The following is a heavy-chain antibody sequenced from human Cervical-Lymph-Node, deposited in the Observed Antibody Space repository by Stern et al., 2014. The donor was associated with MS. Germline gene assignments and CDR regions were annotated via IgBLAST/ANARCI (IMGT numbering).Heavy chain of an antibody. CDR1: GGSISSGGYY. CDR2: IYHSGTT. CDR3: ARTLYGTNNFDY. D-gene: IGHD4/OR15-4a*01. V-gene: IGHV4-31*03. Sequence: QVQLQESGPGLVKPSQTLSLTCSVSGGSISSGGYYWNWIRQHPGKGLEWIGYIYHSGTTYFNPSLKSRLSMSVDTSANLFSLKVNFVTAADTAVYYCARTLYGTNNFDYWGQGTLVTVSS. J-gene: IGHJ4*02.